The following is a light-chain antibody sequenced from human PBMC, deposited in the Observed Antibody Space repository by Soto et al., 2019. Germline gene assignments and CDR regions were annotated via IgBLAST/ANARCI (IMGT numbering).Light chain of an antibody. CDR1: QTVRNNY. CDR3: QQFSSSPPFT. V-gene: IGKV3-20*01. CDR2: DAS. Sequence: EFVLTQSPGTLSLSPGERATLSCRASQTVRNNYLAWYQQKPGQAPRLLIYDASSRATGIPDRFSGGGSGTDFTLTISRLEPEDFAVYYCQQFSSSPPFTFGPGTKVDIK. J-gene: IGKJ3*01.